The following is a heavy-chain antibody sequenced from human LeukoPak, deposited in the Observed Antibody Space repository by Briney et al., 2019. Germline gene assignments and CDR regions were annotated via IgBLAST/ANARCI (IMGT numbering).Heavy chain of an antibody. J-gene: IGHJ4*02. CDR3: ARASETAMVTL. D-gene: IGHD5-18*01. CDR2: IYYSGST. V-gene: IGHV4-59*08. CDR1: GCSISSYY. Sequence: SETLSLTCTVSGCSISSYYWSWIRQPPGKGLEWIGYIYYSGSTNYHPSLKSRVTTTVNTSKNQFSLKLSSVTAADTAIYFCARASETAMVTLWGQGTLVTVSS.